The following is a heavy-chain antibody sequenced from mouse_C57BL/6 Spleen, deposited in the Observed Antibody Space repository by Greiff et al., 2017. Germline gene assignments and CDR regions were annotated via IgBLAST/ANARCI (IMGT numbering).Heavy chain of an antibody. Sequence: VQLQQSGAELVMPGASVKLSCKASGYTFTSYWMHWVKQRPGQGLEWIGEIDPSDSYTNYNQKFKGKSTLTVDKSSSTAYMQLSSLTSEDSAVYYCAKGEFITTVVAGAMDYWGQGTSVTVSS. D-gene: IGHD1-1*01. CDR1: GYTFTSYW. CDR2: IDPSDSYT. CDR3: AKGEFITTVVAGAMDY. J-gene: IGHJ4*01. V-gene: IGHV1-69*01.